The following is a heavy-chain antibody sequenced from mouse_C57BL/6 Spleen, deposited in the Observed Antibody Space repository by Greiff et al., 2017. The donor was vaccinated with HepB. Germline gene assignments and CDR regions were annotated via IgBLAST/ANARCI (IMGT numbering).Heavy chain of an antibody. Sequence: EVKLQESGPELVKPGASVKMSCKASGYTFTDYNMHWVKQSHGKSLEWIGYINPNNGGTSYNQKFKGKATLTVNKSSSTAYMELRSLTSEDSAVYYCARGIYYYGSSVDYWGQGTTLTVSS. CDR2: INPNNGGT. V-gene: IGHV1-22*01. CDR3: ARGIYYYGSSVDY. CDR1: GYTFTDYN. J-gene: IGHJ2*01. D-gene: IGHD1-1*01.